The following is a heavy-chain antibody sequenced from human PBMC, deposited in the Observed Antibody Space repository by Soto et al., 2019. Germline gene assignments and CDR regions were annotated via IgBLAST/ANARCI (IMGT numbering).Heavy chain of an antibody. CDR1: GGSINNYY. Sequence: SETLSLTCTVSGGSINNYYWSWIRQPPGKGLEWIGYIYYSGRTSYNPSLKSRVTISVDTSKNQFSLKLSSVTAADTAVYYCARPTSTDLRDPFDIWGQGIMVTVSS. D-gene: IGHD4-17*01. J-gene: IGHJ3*02. CDR2: IYYSGRT. V-gene: IGHV4-59*08. CDR3: ARPTSTDLRDPFDI.